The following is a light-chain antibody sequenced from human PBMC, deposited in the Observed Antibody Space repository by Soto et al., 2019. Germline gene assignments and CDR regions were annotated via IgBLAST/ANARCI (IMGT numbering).Light chain of an antibody. CDR1: SSNIGTNY. J-gene: IGLJ2*01. Sequence: QSVLTQSPSASGTPGQRVTISCSGTSSNIGTNYVYWYQQLPGTAPKVLIYSNDKRPSGVPVRFSGSKSGTSASLAISGLRSEDEADYYCAAWDDSLSGPLFGGGTKLTVL. CDR3: AAWDDSLSGPL. V-gene: IGLV1-47*01. CDR2: SND.